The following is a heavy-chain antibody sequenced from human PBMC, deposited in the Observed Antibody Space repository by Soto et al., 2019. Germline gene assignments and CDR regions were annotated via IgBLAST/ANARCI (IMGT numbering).Heavy chain of an antibody. D-gene: IGHD2-15*01. Sequence: SETLSLTCAVSGFFISSGNYWGWIRKPPGKGLEWIGSIFHGGNTYYNPSPKSRVTISVDMSKNQFSLKLNSVTAADTAVYYCARARWYDAFDVWGQGTVVTVS. J-gene: IGHJ3*01. CDR3: ARARWYDAFDV. CDR2: IFHGGNT. V-gene: IGHV4-38-2*01. CDR1: GFFISSGNY.